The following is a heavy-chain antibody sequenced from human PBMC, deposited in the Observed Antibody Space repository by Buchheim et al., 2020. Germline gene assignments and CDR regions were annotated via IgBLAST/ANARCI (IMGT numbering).Heavy chain of an antibody. V-gene: IGHV4-59*01. Sequence: QVQLQESGPGLVKPSETLSLTCTVSGGSISSYYWSWIRQPPGKGLEWIGYIYYSGSTNYNPSLKSRVTISVDTSKNQFSLKLSSVTAADTAVYYCARTNRVTDVDYWGQGTL. CDR3: ARTNRVTDVDY. CDR2: IYYSGST. J-gene: IGHJ4*02. CDR1: GGSISSYY. D-gene: IGHD1-14*01.